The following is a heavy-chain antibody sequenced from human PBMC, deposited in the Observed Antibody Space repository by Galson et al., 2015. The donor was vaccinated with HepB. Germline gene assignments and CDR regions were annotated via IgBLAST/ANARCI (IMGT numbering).Heavy chain of an antibody. CDR2: IKQDGSEE. V-gene: IGHV3-7*03. J-gene: IGHJ6*02. Sequence: SLRLSCAASGFTFSSYWMSWVRQAPGKGLEWVANIKQDGSEEYYVDSVKGRFTISRDNAKNSLYLQMNSLRAEDTAVYYCARDWKTMVRGGSPTVYYYYYGMDVWGQGTTVTVSS. D-gene: IGHD3-10*01. CDR3: ARDWKTMVRGGSPTVYYYYYGMDV. CDR1: GFTFSSYW.